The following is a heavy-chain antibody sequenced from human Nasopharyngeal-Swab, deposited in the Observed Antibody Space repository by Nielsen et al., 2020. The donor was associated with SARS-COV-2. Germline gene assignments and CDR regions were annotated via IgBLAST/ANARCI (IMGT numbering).Heavy chain of an antibody. CDR1: GFTFDDYA. J-gene: IGHJ2*01. CDR3: AKETTHHGDYAYWYFDL. V-gene: IGHV3-9*01. CDR2: ISCISGSI. Sequence: SLKISCAASGFTFDDYAMHWVRQAPGKFLEWVLGISCISGSIGYADSVKGRFTISRDNAKNALNLQMNSLSAEDTALYYCAKETTHHGDYAYWYFDLWGRGTLVTVSS. D-gene: IGHD4-17*01.